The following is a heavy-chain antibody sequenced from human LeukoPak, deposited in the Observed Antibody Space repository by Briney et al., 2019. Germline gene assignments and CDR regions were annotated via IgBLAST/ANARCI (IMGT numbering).Heavy chain of an antibody. CDR2: ISWDGGST. D-gene: IGHD5-18*01. CDR1: GFTFDDYA. CDR3: AKDSTDTAMEGLGFGYYYYYYMDV. V-gene: IGHV3-43D*04. Sequence: PGGSLRLSCAASGFTFDDYAMHWVRQAPGKGLEWVSLISWDGGSTYYADSVKGRFTISRDNSKNSLYLQMNSLRAEDTALYYCAKDSTDTAMEGLGFGYYYYYYMDVWGKGTTVTVSS. J-gene: IGHJ6*03.